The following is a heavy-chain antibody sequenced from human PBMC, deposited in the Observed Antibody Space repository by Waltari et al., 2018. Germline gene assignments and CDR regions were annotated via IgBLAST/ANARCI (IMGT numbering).Heavy chain of an antibody. D-gene: IGHD1-1*01. Sequence: QVQLVQSGAEVKKPEASVKVSCKSSGYTFTSSDINRLRQATGQGLEWMGWMNPNSGNTGYAQKFQGRVTITRNTSISTAYMELSSLRSEDTAVYYCARGLQGDAFDIWGQGTMVTVSS. J-gene: IGHJ3*02. CDR1: GYTFTSSD. CDR3: ARGLQGDAFDI. CDR2: MNPNSGNT. V-gene: IGHV1-8*03.